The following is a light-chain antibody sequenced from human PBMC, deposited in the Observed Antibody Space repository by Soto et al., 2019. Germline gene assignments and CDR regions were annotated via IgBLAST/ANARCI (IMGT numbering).Light chain of an antibody. CDR2: DAS. V-gene: IGKV3-20*01. CDR3: QQYGSSPPCT. Sequence: ETVLTQSPGTLSLSPGESATLSCRASQSVSRRYLAWYQQKPGQAPRLLIYDASSRATGIPDRFSGSGSGTDVTLTISRLEPEEFAVYYCQQYGSSPPCTFGPGTKVDIK. CDR1: QSVSRRY. J-gene: IGKJ3*01.